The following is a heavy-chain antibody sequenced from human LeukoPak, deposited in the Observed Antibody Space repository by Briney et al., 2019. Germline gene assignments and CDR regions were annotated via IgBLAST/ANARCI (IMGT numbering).Heavy chain of an antibody. V-gene: IGHV1-69*13. CDR2: IIPIFGTA. CDR3: AREGYYYMDV. CDR1: GGTFSSYA. J-gene: IGHJ6*03. Sequence: SVKVSCKASGGTFSSYAISWVRQAPGQGLEWMGGIIPIFGTANYAQKFQGRVTITADESTSTAYMELSRLRSDDTAVYYCAREGYYYMDVWGKGTTVTISS.